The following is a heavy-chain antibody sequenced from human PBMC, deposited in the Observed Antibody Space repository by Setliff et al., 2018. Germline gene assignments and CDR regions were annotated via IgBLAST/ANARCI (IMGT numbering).Heavy chain of an antibody. Sequence: PSETLSLTCTVSGGSISSGGYYWSWIRQHPGKGLEWIGYIYYSGSTSYYNPSLKSRVTISVDTSKNQFSLKLTSVTAADTAVYYCARMSGFLYMDVWGKGTTVTVS. J-gene: IGHJ6*03. CDR2: IYYSGSTS. V-gene: IGHV4-31*03. CDR3: ARMSGFLYMDV. CDR1: GGSISSGGYY. D-gene: IGHD3-3*01.